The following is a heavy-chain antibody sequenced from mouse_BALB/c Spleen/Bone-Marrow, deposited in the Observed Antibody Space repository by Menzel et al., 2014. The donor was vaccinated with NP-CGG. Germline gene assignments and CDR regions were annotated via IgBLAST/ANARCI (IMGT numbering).Heavy chain of an antibody. J-gene: IGHJ4*01. Sequence: VQLQQSGAELVKPGASVKLSCTASGFNIKDPYIHWVKQRPEQGLEWIGRIDPANGNTKYDPKFQGKATITADTSSNTAYLQLSSLTSEDTAVYYCAEITTAAYYVMDYWGQGTSVTVSS. D-gene: IGHD1-2*01. V-gene: IGHV14-3*02. CDR2: IDPANGNT. CDR1: GFNIKDPY. CDR3: AEITTAAYYVMDY.